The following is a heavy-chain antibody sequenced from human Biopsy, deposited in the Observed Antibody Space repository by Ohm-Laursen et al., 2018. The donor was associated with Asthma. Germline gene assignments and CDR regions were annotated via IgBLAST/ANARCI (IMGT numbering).Heavy chain of an antibody. V-gene: IGHV7-4-1*02. J-gene: IGHJ4*02. Sequence: ASSVKVSCKASGYTVTRYAINWVRQAPGQGLEWMGWINTNTGNPTYAQGFTGRFVFSLYTSVNTAHLQISSLKAEDTAVYFCARMISYYDEMRDPFFDYWGQGTLVTVSS. CDR3: ARMISYYDEMRDPFFDY. CDR1: GYTVTRYA. D-gene: IGHD3-16*01. CDR2: INTNTGNP.